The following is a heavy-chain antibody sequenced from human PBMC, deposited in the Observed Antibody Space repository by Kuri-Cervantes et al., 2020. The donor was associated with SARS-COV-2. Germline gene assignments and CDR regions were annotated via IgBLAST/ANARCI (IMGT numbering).Heavy chain of an antibody. V-gene: IGHV3-23*01. CDR3: AKTWLSYYDSSGYPPY. J-gene: IGHJ4*02. Sequence: GGSLRLSCAASGFSFSSYAMSWVRQAPGKGLEWVSAIRGSGGSTYYADSVKGRFTISRDNSKNTLYLQMDSLRAEDTAVYYCAKTWLSYYDSSGYPPYWGQGTLVTVSS. CDR1: GFSFSSYA. CDR2: IRGSGGST. D-gene: IGHD3-22*01.